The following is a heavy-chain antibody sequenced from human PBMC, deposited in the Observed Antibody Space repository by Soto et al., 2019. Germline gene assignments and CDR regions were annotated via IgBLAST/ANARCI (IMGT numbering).Heavy chain of an antibody. Sequence: QVQLVQSGAEVKKPGASVKVSCKASGYTFTGYYMHWVRQAPGQGLEWMGWINPNSGGTNYAQKFQGWVTMTRDTSISTAYLELSGLRSDDTAVYYCARGYCSSTSCYNWFDPWGQGTLVNVSS. CDR2: INPNSGGT. D-gene: IGHD2-2*01. J-gene: IGHJ5*02. V-gene: IGHV1-2*04. CDR3: ARGYCSSTSCYNWFDP. CDR1: GYTFTGYY.